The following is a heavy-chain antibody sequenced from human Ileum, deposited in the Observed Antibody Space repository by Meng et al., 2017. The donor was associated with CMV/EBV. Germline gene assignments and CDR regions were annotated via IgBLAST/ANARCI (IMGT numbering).Heavy chain of an antibody. CDR2: IYYSGST. J-gene: IGHJ4*02. CDR1: GGSISSSSYY. D-gene: IGHD4-23*01. V-gene: IGHV4-39*07. Sequence: SETLSLTCTVSGGSISSSSYYWGWIRQPPGKGLEWIGSIYYSGSTYYNPSLKSRVTISVDTSKNQFSLKLSSVTAADTAVYYCARVTTVVTEGLTHFFDFWGQGTLVTVSS. CDR3: ARVTTVVTEGLTHFFDF.